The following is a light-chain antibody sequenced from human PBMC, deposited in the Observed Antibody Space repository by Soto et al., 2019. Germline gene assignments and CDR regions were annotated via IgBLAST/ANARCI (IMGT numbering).Light chain of an antibody. V-gene: IGLV9-49*01. CDR2: VGTGGIVG. CDR1: SGYINYK. Sequence: QSVLTQPASASASLGASVPFTCTLTSGYINYKVDYYQQRPGKGPRFVMRVGTGGIVGSKGDVIPDRFSVLGSGLNRFLTIKSIQEEDESDYHCGADHGSGTNFVPRCVFATGTKLTVL. CDR3: GADHGSGTNFVPRCV. J-gene: IGLJ1*01.